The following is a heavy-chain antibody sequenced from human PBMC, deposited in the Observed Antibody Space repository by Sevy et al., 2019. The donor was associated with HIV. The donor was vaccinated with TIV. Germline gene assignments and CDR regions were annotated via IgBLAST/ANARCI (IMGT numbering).Heavy chain of an antibody. J-gene: IGHJ4*02. CDR1: GYIFTSYD. V-gene: IGHV1-8*01. CDR3: ARSGDSSGLKTYFDY. D-gene: IGHD3-22*01. CDR2: MNPNTDNT. Sequence: ASVKVSCKASGYIFTSYDINWVRQATGQGLEWMGWMNPNTDNTGYAQKFQGRVTMTRNTSISTAYMELSSLRSEDTAVYYCARSGDSSGLKTYFDYWGQGTLVIVSS.